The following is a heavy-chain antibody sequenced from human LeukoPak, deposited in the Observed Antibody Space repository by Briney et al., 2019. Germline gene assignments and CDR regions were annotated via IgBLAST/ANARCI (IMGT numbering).Heavy chain of an antibody. CDR1: GFTFDDYA. CDR3: AKDKRWLQFDAFDI. Sequence: PGGSLRLSCAASGFTFDDYAMHWVRHAPGKGLEWVSGISWNSGSIGYADSVKGRFTISRDNAKNSLYLQMNSLRAEDTALYYCAKDKRWLQFDAFDIWGQGTMVTVSS. CDR2: ISWNSGSI. V-gene: IGHV3-9*01. D-gene: IGHD5-24*01. J-gene: IGHJ3*02.